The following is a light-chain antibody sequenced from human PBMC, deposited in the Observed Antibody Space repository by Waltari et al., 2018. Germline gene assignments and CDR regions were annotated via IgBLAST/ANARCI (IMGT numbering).Light chain of an antibody. CDR1: QNIGTW. V-gene: IGKV1-5*03. J-gene: IGKJ2*03. CDR2: RAS. Sequence: DIQMTQSPSTLSAFVGDRVTLICRASQNIGTWVAWYQQKPGKAPKLLIYRASNLESGVPSRFSGSGSGTEFTLTISSLQPDDLATYYCQQYNSDLGYSLGQGTKLEIK. CDR3: QQYNSDLGYS.